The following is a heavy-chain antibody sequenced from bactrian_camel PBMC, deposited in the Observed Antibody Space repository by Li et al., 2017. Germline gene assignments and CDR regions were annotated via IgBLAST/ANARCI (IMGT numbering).Heavy chain of an antibody. J-gene: IGHJ4*01. Sequence: VQLVESGGDSVQAGGSLLLSCEASGYTGSNDLMAWFRQAPGKQREGVAAIYASGGATRYGDSVKGRFTISQDNAKNTVYLQMDSLKTEDTAVYYCALGYCGGPNCDLPGRGTQVTVS. D-gene: IGHD1*01. V-gene: IGHV3S54*01. CDR2: IYASGGAT. CDR1: GYTGSNDL.